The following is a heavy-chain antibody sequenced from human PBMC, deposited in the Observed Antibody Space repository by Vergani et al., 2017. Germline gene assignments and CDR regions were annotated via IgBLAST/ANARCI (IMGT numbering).Heavy chain of an antibody. Sequence: QVQLQESGPGLVKPSQTLSLTCTVSGDSISSGIYYWSWIRQPAGKGLEWIGRIHPSGCTNYNPSLKSRVTMSLDTSKNQFSLSLRSVTAADTAVYYCARGRVGDQGYGYWGQGTLVTVSS. CDR3: ARGRVGDQGYGY. CDR2: IHPSGCT. V-gene: IGHV4-61*02. D-gene: IGHD2-15*01. J-gene: IGHJ4*02. CDR1: GDSISSGIYY.